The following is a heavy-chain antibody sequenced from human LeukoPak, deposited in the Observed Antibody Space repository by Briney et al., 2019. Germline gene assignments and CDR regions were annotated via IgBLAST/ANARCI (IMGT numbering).Heavy chain of an antibody. Sequence: SETLSLTCAVSGGSISSGGYSWSWIRQPPGKGLEWIGYIYQSGSVYYNPSLKSRVTISVDTSKNQFSLKLSSVTAADTAVYYCARLGVYGSGSLHDAFDIWGQGTMVTVSS. J-gene: IGHJ3*02. CDR2: IYQSGSV. V-gene: IGHV4-30-2*01. CDR3: ARLGVYGSGSLHDAFDI. CDR1: GGSISSGGYS. D-gene: IGHD3-10*01.